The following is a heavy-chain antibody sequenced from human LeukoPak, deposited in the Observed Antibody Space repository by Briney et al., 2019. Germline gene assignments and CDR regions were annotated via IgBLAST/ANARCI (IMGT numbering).Heavy chain of an antibody. D-gene: IGHD6-13*01. CDR1: GGSLSGYY. CDR3: ARGVAAAGIWFDP. Sequence: PSETLSLTCAVYGGSLSGYYWSWIRQPPGKGLEWIGEINHSGSTNYNPSLKSRVTISVDTSKNQFSLKLSSVTAADTAVYYCARGVAAAGIWFDPWGQGTLVTVSS. J-gene: IGHJ5*02. V-gene: IGHV4-34*01. CDR2: INHSGST.